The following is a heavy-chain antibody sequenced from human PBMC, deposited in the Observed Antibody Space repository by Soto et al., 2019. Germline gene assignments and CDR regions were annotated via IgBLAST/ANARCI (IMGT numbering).Heavy chain of an antibody. CDR1: GGSVSSGSYY. CDR3: ARGYSSSWVDY. D-gene: IGHD6-13*01. CDR2: IYYSGST. V-gene: IGHV4-61*01. Sequence: QVQLQESGPGLVKPSETLSLTCTVSGGSVSSGSYYWSWIRQHPGKGLEWIGYIYYSGSTNYNPSLKSRVTISVDTSKNQFSLKLSSVTAADTAVYYCARGYSSSWVDYWGQGTLVTVSS. J-gene: IGHJ4*02.